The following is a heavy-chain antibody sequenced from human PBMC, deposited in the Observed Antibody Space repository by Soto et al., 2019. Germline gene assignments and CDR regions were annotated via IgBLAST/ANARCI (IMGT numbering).Heavy chain of an antibody. CDR1: RFTFSSYA. J-gene: IGHJ6*02. Sequence: GGSLRLFCAASRFTFSSYAMSWVRQAPGKGLEWVSAIRGSGGSTYYADSVKGRFTISRDNSKNTLYLQMNSLRAEDTAVYYCAKSIYDSSGYYPYGMDVWGQGTTVTVSS. CDR3: AKSIYDSSGYYPYGMDV. CDR2: IRGSGGST. D-gene: IGHD3-22*01. V-gene: IGHV3-23*01.